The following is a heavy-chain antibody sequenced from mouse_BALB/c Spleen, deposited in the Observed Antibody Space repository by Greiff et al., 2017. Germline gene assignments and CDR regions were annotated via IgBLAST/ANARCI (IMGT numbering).Heavy chain of an antibody. CDR2: IWSGGST. D-gene: IGHD2-14*01. J-gene: IGHJ1*01. CDR1: GFSLTSYG. Sequence: VQLQQSGPGLVQPSQSLSITCTVSGFSLTSYGVHWVRQSPGKGLEWLGVIWSGGSTDYNAAFISRLSISKDNSKSQVFFKMNSLQANDTAIYYCARNDRYDGYWYFDVWGAGTTVTDSS. CDR3: ARNDRYDGYWYFDV. V-gene: IGHV2-2*02.